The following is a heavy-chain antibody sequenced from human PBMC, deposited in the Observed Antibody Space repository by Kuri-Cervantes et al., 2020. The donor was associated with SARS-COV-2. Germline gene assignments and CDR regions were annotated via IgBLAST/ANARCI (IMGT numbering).Heavy chain of an antibody. CDR3: VKGVHFYYYGMDV. CDR1: GFIFDDYT. V-gene: IGHV3-43*01. J-gene: IGHJ6*02. Sequence: LSLTWAASGFIFDDYTMHWVRQAPGKALEWVALIASDGGGTFYADSVKGRFTISRDNSKDSLYLEMTSLRIEDTALYYCVKGVHFYYYGMDVWGQGTTVTVSS. CDR2: IASDGGGT.